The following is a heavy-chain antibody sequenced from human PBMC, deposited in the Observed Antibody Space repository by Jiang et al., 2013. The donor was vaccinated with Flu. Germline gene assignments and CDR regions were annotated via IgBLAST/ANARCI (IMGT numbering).Heavy chain of an antibody. CDR1: GYTFISYY. V-gene: IGHV1-46*01. D-gene: IGHD2-2*01. CDR3: ARDPGXTVVAPAGWFDP. Sequence: VQLVESGAEVKKPGASVKVSCKASGYTFISYYMHWVRQAPGQGLEWMGKINPSGGYTNYAQKFQGRVTMTRDTSTSTVYMELSSLRSEDTAVYYCARDPGXTVVAPAGWFDPGARDPGHRLL. J-gene: IGHJ5*02. CDR2: INPSGGYT.